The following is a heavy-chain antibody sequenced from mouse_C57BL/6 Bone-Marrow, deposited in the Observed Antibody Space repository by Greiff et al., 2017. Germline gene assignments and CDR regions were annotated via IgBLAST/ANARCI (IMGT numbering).Heavy chain of an antibody. CDR1: GFTFSSYG. J-gene: IGHJ3*01. D-gene: IGHD1-1*01. Sequence: EVHLVESGGDLVKPGGSLKLSCAASGFTFSSYGMSWVRQTPDKRLEWVATISSGGSYTYYPDSVKGRFTIFRDNAKNTLYLQMSSLKFEDTAMYYCAGGPTVEKAYWGRATLVTVSA. CDR2: ISSGGSYT. CDR3: AGGPTVEKAY. V-gene: IGHV5-6*01.